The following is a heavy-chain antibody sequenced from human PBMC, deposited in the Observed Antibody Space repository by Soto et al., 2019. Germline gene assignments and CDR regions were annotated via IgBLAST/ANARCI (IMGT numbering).Heavy chain of an antibody. CDR1: GGSISSGDYY. J-gene: IGHJ4*02. Sequence: PSETLSLTCTVSGGSISSGDYYWSWIHHPPGKGLEWIGYIYYSGSTYYNPSLKSRVTISVETSKNQFSLKLSSVTAADTAVYYCARASDWNYWWYFEYWGEKTLVIASS. V-gene: IGHV4-30-4*01. CDR3: ARASDWNYWWYFEY. D-gene: IGHD1-7*01. CDR2: IYYSGST.